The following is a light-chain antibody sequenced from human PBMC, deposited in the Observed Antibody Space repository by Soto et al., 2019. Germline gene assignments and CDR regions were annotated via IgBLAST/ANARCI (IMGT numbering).Light chain of an antibody. CDR3: QQYYSTPRT. CDR2: WAS. J-gene: IGKJ4*01. Sequence: DIVMTQSPDSLAVSLGERATINCKSSQSVLYSSNNKNYLAWYQQKPGQPPKLLIYWASTRESGVPDRFSGSGSGTDFTLTISSLQAEDVAGEDGQQYYSTPRTFGGGTKVESK. V-gene: IGKV4-1*01. CDR1: QSVLYSSNNKNY.